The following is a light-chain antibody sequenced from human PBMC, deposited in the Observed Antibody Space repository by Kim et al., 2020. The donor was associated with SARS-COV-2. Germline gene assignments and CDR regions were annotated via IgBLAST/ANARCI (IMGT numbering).Light chain of an antibody. J-gene: IGKJ1*01. Sequence: SPGERAASTSRASQRVSSSYLAWYQQKPGQAPRLLIYSASSRATGIPDRFSGSGSGTDFTLTISRLEPEDFAVYYCQQYGSSPRTFGQGTKVEIK. CDR3: QQYGSSPRT. V-gene: IGKV3-20*01. CDR2: SAS. CDR1: QRVSSSY.